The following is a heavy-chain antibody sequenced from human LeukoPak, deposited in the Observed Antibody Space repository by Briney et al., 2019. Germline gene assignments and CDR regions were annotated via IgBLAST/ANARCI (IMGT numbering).Heavy chain of an antibody. CDR2: IYYSGST. Sequence: PSETLSLTCTVSGGSITRYFWSWIRQPPGKGLEWIAYIYYSGSTNYNPSLKSRVTISVDTSKNQFSLNVISVTAADTAVYYCLRGAQYWGQGILVTVSS. D-gene: IGHD1-26*01. CDR1: GGSITRYF. V-gene: IGHV4-59*08. J-gene: IGHJ1*01. CDR3: LRGAQY.